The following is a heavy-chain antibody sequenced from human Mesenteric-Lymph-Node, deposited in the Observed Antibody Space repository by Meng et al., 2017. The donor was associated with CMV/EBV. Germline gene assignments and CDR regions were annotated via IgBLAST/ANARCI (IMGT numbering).Heavy chain of an antibody. CDR1: GDTFSDA. J-gene: IGHJ4*02. D-gene: IGHD2-21*02. CDR2: IIPILGTA. Sequence: KAAGDTFSDAINWVRQATGQGLEWMGGIIPILGTATYAQKFQGRVTITADKSTNTAYMELSSLKSEDTAVYYCAGWRGVTATSWLDYWGQGTLVTV. V-gene: IGHV1-69*06. CDR3: AGWRGVTATSWLDY.